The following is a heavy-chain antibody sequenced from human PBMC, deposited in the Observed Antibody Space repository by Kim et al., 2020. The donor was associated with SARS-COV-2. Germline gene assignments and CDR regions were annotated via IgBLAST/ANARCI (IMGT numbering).Heavy chain of an antibody. CDR2: ISYDGSNK. D-gene: IGHD3-10*01. Sequence: GGSLRLSCVASGFPFSSYGMHWVRQAPGKGLEWVAVISYDGSNKYYADSVKGRFTISRDDPKNTLSLQMNSLRTEDTAVYYCAKAYYGAGSIPNSPSHYFDYWGQGTRVTVSS. CDR1: GFPFSSYG. V-gene: IGHV3-30*18. CDR3: AKAYYGAGSIPNSPSHYFDY. J-gene: IGHJ4*02.